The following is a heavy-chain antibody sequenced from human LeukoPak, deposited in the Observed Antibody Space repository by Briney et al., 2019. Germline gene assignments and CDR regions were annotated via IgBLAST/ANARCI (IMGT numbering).Heavy chain of an antibody. V-gene: IGHV3-21*01. J-gene: IGHJ1*01. Sequence: GVLRLSCAASGFNFNNYWMSWLRQAPGKGLEWVSSISSSGSYIYYADSMQGRFTISRDDSKNSLFLQMNSLRAEDTAVYYCARGLYPDYYVSSGSSPPEHWGQGTLVTVSS. CDR2: ISSSGSYI. CDR3: ARGLYPDYYVSSGSSPPEH. CDR1: GFNFNNYW. D-gene: IGHD3-22*01.